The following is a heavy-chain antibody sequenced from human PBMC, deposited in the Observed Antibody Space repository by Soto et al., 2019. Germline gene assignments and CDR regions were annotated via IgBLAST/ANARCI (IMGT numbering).Heavy chain of an antibody. V-gene: IGHV3-23*01. J-gene: IGHJ5*02. CDR1: GFTFSSYA. CDR3: AKAGVQQPRIESIPNWFDP. D-gene: IGHD6-13*01. Sequence: GGSLRLSCAASGFTFSSYAMSWVRQAPGKGLEWVSAISGSGGSTYYADSVKGRFTISRDNSKNTLYLQMNSLRAEDTAVYYCAKAGVQQPRIESIPNWFDPWGQGTLVTVSS. CDR2: ISGSGGST.